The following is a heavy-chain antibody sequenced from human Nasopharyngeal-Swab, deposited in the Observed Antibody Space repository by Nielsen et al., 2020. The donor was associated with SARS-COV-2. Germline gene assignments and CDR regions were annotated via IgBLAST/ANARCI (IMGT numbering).Heavy chain of an antibody. Sequence: GASLKISFAASGFTFSSYAMSWVRRAPGKGLEWVSAISGSGGSTYYADSVKGRFTISRDNSKNTLYLQMNSLRAEDTAVYYCAGDLGGYFDYWGQGALVTVSS. D-gene: IGHD3-10*01. CDR3: AGDLGGYFDY. J-gene: IGHJ4*02. V-gene: IGHV3-23*01. CDR1: GFTFSSYA. CDR2: ISGSGGST.